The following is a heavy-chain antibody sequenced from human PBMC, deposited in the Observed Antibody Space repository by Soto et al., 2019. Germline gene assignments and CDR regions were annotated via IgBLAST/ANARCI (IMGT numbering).Heavy chain of an antibody. CDR2: IYYSGST. Sequence: PSETLSLTCTVSGGSISSYYWSWIRQPPGKGLEWIGYIYYSGSTNYNPSLKGRVTISVDTSKNQFSLKLSSVTAADTAVYYCARKYSSSWYDYWGQGTLVTVSP. V-gene: IGHV4-59*01. CDR3: ARKYSSSWYDY. D-gene: IGHD6-13*01. CDR1: GGSISSYY. J-gene: IGHJ4*02.